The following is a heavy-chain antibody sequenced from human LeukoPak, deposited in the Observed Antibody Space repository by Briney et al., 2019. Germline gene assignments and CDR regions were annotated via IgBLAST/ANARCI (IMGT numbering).Heavy chain of an antibody. Sequence: SETLSLTCTVSGGSISSHYWSWIRQPPGKGLEWIGYIYYSGSTNYNPSLKSRVTISVDTSKNQFSLKLSSVTAADTAVYYCARASTTVTTGVPYYYYMDVWGKGTTVTVSS. CDR3: ARASTTVTTGVPYYYYMDV. D-gene: IGHD4-11*01. V-gene: IGHV4-59*11. CDR2: IYYSGST. J-gene: IGHJ6*03. CDR1: GGSISSHY.